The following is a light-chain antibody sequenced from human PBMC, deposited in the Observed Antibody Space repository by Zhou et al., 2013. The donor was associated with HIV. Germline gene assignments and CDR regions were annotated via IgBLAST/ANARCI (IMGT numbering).Light chain of an antibody. Sequence: AIQLTQSPSSLSASVGDTVTVTCRASQAISNALAWCQQKAGKPPKLLIYDASNLHSGVPSRFSGRGSGVNFTLTISCLQPADVATYYCQQFHSNPLTFGQGTKLEI. CDR1: QAISNA. CDR2: DAS. V-gene: IGKV1-13*02. J-gene: IGKJ2*01. CDR3: QQFHSNPLT.